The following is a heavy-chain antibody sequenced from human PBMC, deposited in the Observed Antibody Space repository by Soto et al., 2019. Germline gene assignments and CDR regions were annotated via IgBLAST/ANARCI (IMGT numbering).Heavy chain of an antibody. V-gene: IGHV3-23*01. CDR3: ARSVRPLSWFVP. CDR2: IGGSGTTI. J-gene: IGHJ5*02. Sequence: GGSLRLSCVASGFPFGAYAMNWVRQTPGKGLEWVCGIGGSGTTIYCADSVKGRFTISRDNFGNTMYLQMNSVRVEDTAVYYCARSVRPLSWFVPWCQGTRVTVSS. CDR1: GFPFGAYA. D-gene: IGHD3-10*01.